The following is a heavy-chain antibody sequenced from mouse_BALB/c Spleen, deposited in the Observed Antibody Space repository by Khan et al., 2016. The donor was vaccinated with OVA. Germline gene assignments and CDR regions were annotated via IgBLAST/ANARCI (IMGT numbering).Heavy chain of an antibody. CDR3: ASNDGYDVDY. D-gene: IGHD2-2*01. Sequence: VQLQQPGAELVKPGASVKLSCTASGFNIKDTYIHWVKQRPEQGLEWIGRISPANANTKYDPKFQDKAPITADTSSNTAYLQLSSLTSADTDVYYCASNDGYDVDYWGQGTTLTVAS. V-gene: IGHV14-3*02. CDR1: GFNIKDTY. J-gene: IGHJ2*01. CDR2: ISPANANT.